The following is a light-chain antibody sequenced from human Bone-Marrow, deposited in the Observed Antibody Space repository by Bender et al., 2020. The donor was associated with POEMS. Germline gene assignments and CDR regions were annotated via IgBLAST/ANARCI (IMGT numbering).Light chain of an antibody. J-gene: IGLJ3*02. CDR1: SGINVATYW. V-gene: IGLV5-45*01. CDR3: ASWDDSLNGGFGGV. Sequence: QAVLTQPASLSASPGASASLTCTLRSGINVATYWMYWFQQKPGSPPRYLLKYKSDSLKQQGSGVPSRFSGSKDASANAGILRISGLQSEDEADYYCASWDDSLNGGFGGVFGGGTKLTVL. CDR2: YKSDSLK.